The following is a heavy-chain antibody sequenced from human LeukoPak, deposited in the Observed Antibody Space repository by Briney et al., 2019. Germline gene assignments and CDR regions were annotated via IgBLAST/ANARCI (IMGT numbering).Heavy chain of an antibody. CDR1: GYTFTSYD. V-gene: IGHV1-8*01. D-gene: IGHD3-10*01. CDR2: MNPNSGNT. J-gene: IGHJ6*03. CDR3: ARGPYGSGSYYYYYYYMDV. Sequence: AASVKVSCKASGYTFTSYDINWVRQATGQGLEWMGWMNPNSGNTGYAQKFQGRVTMTRNTSISTAYMELSSLRSEDTAVYYCARGPYGSGSYYYYYYYMDVWGKGTTVTVSS.